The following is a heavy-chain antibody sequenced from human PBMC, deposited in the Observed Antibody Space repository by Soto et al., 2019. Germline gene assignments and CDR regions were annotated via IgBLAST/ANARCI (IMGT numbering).Heavy chain of an antibody. V-gene: IGHV4-30-4*01. CDR2: ISNSGST. Sequence: SETLSLTCSVSGDSINNDDYYWIWIRQPPGKGLEWIGYISNSGSTFHNPSLRGRLSMSIDTSKNQFSLRLTSVTAADTAVYYCARYKVGGSGSYYNAWFDPWGQGTLVTVSS. CDR1: GDSINNDDYY. CDR3: ARYKVGGSGSYYNAWFDP. D-gene: IGHD3-10*01. J-gene: IGHJ5*02.